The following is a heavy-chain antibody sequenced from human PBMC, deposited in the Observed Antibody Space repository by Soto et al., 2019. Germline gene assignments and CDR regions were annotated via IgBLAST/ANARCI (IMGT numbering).Heavy chain of an antibody. Sequence: QVQLVESGGGVVQPGRSLRLSCAASGFTFSSYGMHWVRQAPGKGLEWVAVISYEGSNKYYADSVKSRFTISRDNSKNTLYREMNSLRAEYRAVYYCAKQDLGVTGERPFDYGGQGNRDTVSS. D-gene: IGHD7-27*01. CDR3: AKQDLGVTGERPFDY. CDR2: ISYEGSNK. V-gene: IGHV3-30*18. CDR1: GFTFSSYG. J-gene: IGHJ4*02.